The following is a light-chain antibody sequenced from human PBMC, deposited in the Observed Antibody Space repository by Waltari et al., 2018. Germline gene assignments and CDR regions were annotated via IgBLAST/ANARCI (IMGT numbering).Light chain of an antibody. Sequence: QSALTQPRSLSGSPGQSVTISSTGTSRHVGGFNYFSWYQQHPGKVPKLMIYDVTRRPSGVPDRFSGSKSGNTGSLTISGLQAEDEADYYCCSYAGSNTFIFGGGTKLTVL. CDR2: DVT. J-gene: IGLJ2*01. CDR3: CSYAGSNTFI. CDR1: SRHVGGFNY. V-gene: IGLV2-11*01.